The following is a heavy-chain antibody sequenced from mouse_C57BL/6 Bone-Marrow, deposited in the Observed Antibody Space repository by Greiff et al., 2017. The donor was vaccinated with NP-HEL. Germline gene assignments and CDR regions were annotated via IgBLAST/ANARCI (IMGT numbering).Heavy chain of an antibody. D-gene: IGHD5-5*01. J-gene: IGHJ3*01. CDR1: GYTFTSYG. CDR2: IYPRSGNT. CDR3: ARSTFTGTQGLAY. V-gene: IGHV1-81*01. Sequence: VHLVESGAELARPGASVKLSCKASGYTFTSYGISWVKQRTGQGLEWIGEIYPRSGNTYYNEKFKGKAPLTADKSSSTAYMELRSLTSEDSAVYFCARSTFTGTQGLAYWGQGTLVTVSA.